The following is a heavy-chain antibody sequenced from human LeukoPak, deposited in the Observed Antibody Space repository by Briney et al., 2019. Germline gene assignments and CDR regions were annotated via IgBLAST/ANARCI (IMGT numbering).Heavy chain of an antibody. CDR1: GYTFTSYD. Sequence: ASVKVSCKASGYTFTSYDINWVRQAPGQGLEWMGWMNPNSGNTGYTQKFQGRVTMTRNTSISTAYMELSSLRSEDTAVYYCARDLLYCGGDCYSSVIWGQGTMVTVSS. V-gene: IGHV1-8*01. D-gene: IGHD2-21*02. CDR2: MNPNSGNT. J-gene: IGHJ3*02. CDR3: ARDLLYCGGDCYSSVI.